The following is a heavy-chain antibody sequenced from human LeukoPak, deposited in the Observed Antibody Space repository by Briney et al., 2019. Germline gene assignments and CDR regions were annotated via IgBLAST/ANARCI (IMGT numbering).Heavy chain of an antibody. CDR2: IKQDGSQT. Sequence: GGSLRLSCAASGFRFNTYWMSWVRQAPGKGLEWVANIKQDGSQTFYVDSVKGRFTISRDNAKNSLYLQMNSLRAEDTAVYYCAREGVYERFVAFDIWGQGIMVTVSS. CDR3: AREGVYERFVAFDI. D-gene: IGHD3-16*01. J-gene: IGHJ3*02. CDR1: GFRFNTYW. V-gene: IGHV3-7*01.